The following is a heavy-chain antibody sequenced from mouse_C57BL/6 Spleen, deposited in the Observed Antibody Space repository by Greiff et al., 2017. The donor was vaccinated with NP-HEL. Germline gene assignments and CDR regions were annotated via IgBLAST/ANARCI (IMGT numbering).Heavy chain of an antibody. D-gene: IGHD1-3*01. CDR2: ISYDGSN. CDR1: GYSITSGYY. Sequence: DVQLQESGPGLVKPSQSLSLTCSVTGYSITSGYYWNWIRQFPGNKLEWMGYISYDGSNNYNPSLKNRISITRDTSKNQFFLKLNSVTTEDTATYYCARDGGIKIYAMDYWGQGTSVTVSS. CDR3: ARDGGIKIYAMDY. V-gene: IGHV3-6*01. J-gene: IGHJ4*01.